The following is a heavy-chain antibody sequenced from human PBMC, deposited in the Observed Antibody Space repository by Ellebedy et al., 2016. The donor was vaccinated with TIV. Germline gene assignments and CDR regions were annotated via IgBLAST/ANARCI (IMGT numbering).Heavy chain of an antibody. Sequence: SVKVSCXASGYTFTSYGISWVRQAPGQGLEWMGGIIPIFGTANYAQKFQGRVTITADESTSTAYMELSSLRSEDTAVYYCAFFSRCSSTSCYQYYYYYMDVWGKGTTVTVSS. CDR3: AFFSRCSSTSCYQYYYYYMDV. V-gene: IGHV1-69*13. J-gene: IGHJ6*03. CDR2: IIPIFGTA. CDR1: GYTFTSYG. D-gene: IGHD2-2*01.